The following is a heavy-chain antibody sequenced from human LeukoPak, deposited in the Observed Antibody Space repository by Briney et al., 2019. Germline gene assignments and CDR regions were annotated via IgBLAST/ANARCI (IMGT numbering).Heavy chain of an antibody. Sequence: PGGSLRLSCAASGFTFSNYGMHWVRQAPGRGLEWVAVVSFDGSNKYYADSVKGRFTISRDNSKNTLYLQMNSLRADDTAIYYCARGQIPSGELLRFDCWGQGTLVTVSS. V-gene: IGHV3-30*03. CDR3: ARGQIPSGELLRFDC. CDR1: GFTFSNYG. CDR2: VSFDGSNK. J-gene: IGHJ4*02. D-gene: IGHD1-26*01.